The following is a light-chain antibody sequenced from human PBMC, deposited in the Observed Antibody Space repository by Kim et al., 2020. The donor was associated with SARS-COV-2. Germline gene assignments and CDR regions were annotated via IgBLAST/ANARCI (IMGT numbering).Light chain of an antibody. CDR1: QNIRTS. CDR3: QQSYINPYS. CDR2: VVS. J-gene: IGKJ2*03. V-gene: IGKV1-39*01. Sequence: DIQMTQSPSALSASVGDTVTITCRASQNIRTSLNWFHQRPGEAPKLLIYVVSSLQAGVPSRFSGSGSGTDFTLTISRLKPEDFATYYCQQSYINPYSFGQGTKLEI.